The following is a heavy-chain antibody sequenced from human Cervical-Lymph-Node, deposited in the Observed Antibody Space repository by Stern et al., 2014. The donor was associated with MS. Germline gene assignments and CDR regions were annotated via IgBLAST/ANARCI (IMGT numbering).Heavy chain of an antibody. J-gene: IGHJ6*02. D-gene: IGHD1-26*01. V-gene: IGHV1-46*01. CDR1: GYIFTSYY. CDR3: ARDYVVGATEHFYGLDV. CDR2: INLSGGST. Sequence: VQLVQSGAEVKKPGASVIVSCKASGYIFTSYYMHWVRQAPGQGLEWMGIINLSGGSTSYAHKFQDRVTMTWDTATSTVYMELSRLTSDDTAVYYCARDYVVGATEHFYGLDVWGRGTTVTVSS.